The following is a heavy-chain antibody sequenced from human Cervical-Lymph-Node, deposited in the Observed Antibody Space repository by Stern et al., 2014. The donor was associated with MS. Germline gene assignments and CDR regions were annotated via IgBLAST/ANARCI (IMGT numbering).Heavy chain of an antibody. D-gene: IGHD6-19*01. CDR2: ISYDGNSQ. J-gene: IGHJ4*02. V-gene: IGHV3-30*03. Sequence: VQLVESGGGVVQPGRSLRLSCVASEFTFSNFDLYWVLQAPGKGLEWVAVISYDGNSQYYADSVKGRFTISRDYSKNTLYLQMNSLRLEDTAVYFCTVGSSSWIPYYFDNWGQGTRVTVSS. CDR3: TVGSSSWIPYYFDN. CDR1: EFTFSNFD.